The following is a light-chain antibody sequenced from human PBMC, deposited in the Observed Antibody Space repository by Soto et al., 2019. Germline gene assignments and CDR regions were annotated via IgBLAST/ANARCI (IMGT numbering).Light chain of an antibody. CDR3: QSYDDSLSVHYV. J-gene: IGLJ1*01. Sequence: QSVLTQPPSVSGAPGQRVTISCTGSSSNIGSTYDVQWYQQPPGTAPKLLIHGNTDRPSGVPDRFSGSKSGTSASLAITGLQADDEADYYCQSYDDSLSVHYVFGTGTKVTVL. V-gene: IGLV1-40*01. CDR1: SSNIGSTYD. CDR2: GNT.